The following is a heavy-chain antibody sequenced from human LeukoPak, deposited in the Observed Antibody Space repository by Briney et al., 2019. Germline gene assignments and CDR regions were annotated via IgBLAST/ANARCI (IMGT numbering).Heavy chain of an antibody. CDR2: IYTSGST. Sequence: SETLSLTCTVSGGSISSCFLSWIRQPAGKGLEWIGRIYTSGSTDYNPSLKSRVTMSVDTSKNQFSLRLSSVTAADTAVYYCARRPFSGWFFDFWGQGTLVTVSS. D-gene: IGHD6-19*01. CDR3: ARRPFSGWFFDF. J-gene: IGHJ4*02. V-gene: IGHV4-4*07. CDR1: GGSISSCF.